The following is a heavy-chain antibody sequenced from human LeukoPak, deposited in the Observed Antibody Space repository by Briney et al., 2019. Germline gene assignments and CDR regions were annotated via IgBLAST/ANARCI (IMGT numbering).Heavy chain of an antibody. Sequence: PGGSLRLSCAASGFTFSSYWMHWVRQAPGKGLVWVSRINSDGSSTSYADSVKGRFTISRDNAKNTLYLQMNSLRAEDTAVYYCVGAVTTMGARYYYMDAWGKGTTVTVSS. V-gene: IGHV3-74*01. CDR1: GFTFSSYW. CDR2: INSDGSST. D-gene: IGHD4-17*01. J-gene: IGHJ6*03. CDR3: VGAVTTMGARYYYMDA.